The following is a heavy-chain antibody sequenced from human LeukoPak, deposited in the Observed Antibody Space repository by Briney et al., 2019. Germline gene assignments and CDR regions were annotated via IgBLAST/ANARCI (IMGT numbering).Heavy chain of an antibody. CDR3: ARRYSSGWYYFDY. J-gene: IGHJ4*02. D-gene: IGHD6-19*01. CDR2: ISGSGGST. CDR1: GFTFSSYA. Sequence: GGSLRLSCAASGFTFSSYAMSWVRQAPGKGLEWVSAISGSGGSTYYADSVKGRFTISRDNSKNTLYLQMNSLRAEDTAVYYCARRYSSGWYYFDYWGQGTLVTVSS. V-gene: IGHV3-23*01.